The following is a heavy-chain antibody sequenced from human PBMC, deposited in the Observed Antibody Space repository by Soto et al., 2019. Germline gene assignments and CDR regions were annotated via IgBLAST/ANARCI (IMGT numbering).Heavy chain of an antibody. CDR1: GFSFTINY. CDR3: ARGSFSTSRGGIDL. D-gene: IGHD3-16*02. V-gene: IGHV1-2*02. Sequence: ASVKVSCKASGFSFTINYFYWVRQAPVQGLEWMEWINPHSGSTKYAQKFQAGVSLTRDTSINTVYMEIQGLRSDDTAVYYCARGSFSTSRGGIDLWGQGTTVTVAS. J-gene: IGHJ6*02. CDR2: INPHSGST.